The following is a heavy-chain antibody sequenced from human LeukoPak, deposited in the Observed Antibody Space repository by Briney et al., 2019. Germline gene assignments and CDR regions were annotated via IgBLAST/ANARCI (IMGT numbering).Heavy chain of an antibody. CDR1: GGTFSSYA. J-gene: IGHJ4*02. CDR2: IIPIFGTA. Sequence: GASVKVTCKASGGTFSSYAISWVRQAPGQGLEWMGGIIPIFGTANYAQKFQGRVTITADESTSTAYMELSSLRSEDTAVYYCARAIAVAGTYYFDYWGQGTLVTVSS. CDR3: ARAIAVAGTYYFDY. V-gene: IGHV1-69*13. D-gene: IGHD6-19*01.